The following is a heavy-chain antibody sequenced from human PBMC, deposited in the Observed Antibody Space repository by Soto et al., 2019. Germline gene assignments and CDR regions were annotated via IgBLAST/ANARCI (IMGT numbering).Heavy chain of an antibody. CDR1: GYTFTSYA. J-gene: IGHJ4*02. Sequence: ASVKVSCKASGYTFTSYAMHWVRQAPGQGLEWMGWINAGNGKTKYAQKFQGRVTITTDESTSTAYMELSSLRSEDTAVYYCACSTYSSSPRWGQGTLVTVSS. CDR3: ACSTYSSSPR. V-gene: IGHV1-3*01. CDR2: INAGNGKT. D-gene: IGHD6-6*01.